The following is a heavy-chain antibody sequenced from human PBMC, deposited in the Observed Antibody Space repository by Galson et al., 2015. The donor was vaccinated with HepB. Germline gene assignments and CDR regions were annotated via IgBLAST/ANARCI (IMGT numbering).Heavy chain of an antibody. D-gene: IGHD2-2*01. V-gene: IGHV3-15*01. CDR2: IKSKTDGGTT. J-gene: IGHJ6*02. CDR1: GFTFSNAW. CDR3: TVTLGYCSSPSCFLSYYYGMDV. Sequence: SLRLSCAASGFTFSNAWMSWVRQAPGKGLEWVGRIKSKTDGGTTDYAAPVKGRFTISRDDSKNTLYLQMNSLKTEDTAVYSCTVTLGYCSSPSCFLSYYYGMDVWGQGPPVTVSS.